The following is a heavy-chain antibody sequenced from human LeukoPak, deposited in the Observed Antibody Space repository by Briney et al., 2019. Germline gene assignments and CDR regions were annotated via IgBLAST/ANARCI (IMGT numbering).Heavy chain of an antibody. CDR1: GGSISSSNW. CDR2: IYHSGST. V-gene: IGHV4-4*02. J-gene: IGHJ5*02. CDR3: ARHHGDYSNNNWFDP. D-gene: IGHD4-11*01. Sequence: SETLSLTCAVSGGSISSSNWWGWVRQPPGKGLEWIGEIYHSGSTYYNPSLKSRVTISVDTSKNQFSLKLSSVTAADTAVYYCARHHGDYSNNNWFDPWGQGTLVTVSS.